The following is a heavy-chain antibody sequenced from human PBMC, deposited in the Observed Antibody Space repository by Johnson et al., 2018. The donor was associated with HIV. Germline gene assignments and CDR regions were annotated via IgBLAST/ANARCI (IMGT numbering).Heavy chain of an antibody. CDR3: ALNSGSLGNAFDI. CDR1: GFTFSSYA. J-gene: IGHJ3*02. CDR2: ISYDGRTK. D-gene: IGHD3-10*01. V-gene: IGHV3-30*14. Sequence: QVQLVESGGDLVQPGGSLRLSCAASGFTFSSYAMHWVRQAPGKWLEWVTVISYDGRTKYYSDSVKGRFTISRDNSKNTLYLQMNSLRAEDTAVYYCALNSGSLGNAFDIWGQGTVVTVSS.